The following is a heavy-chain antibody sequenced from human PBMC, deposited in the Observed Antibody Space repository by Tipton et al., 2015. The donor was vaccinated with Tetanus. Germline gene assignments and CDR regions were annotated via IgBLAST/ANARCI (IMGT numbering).Heavy chain of an antibody. D-gene: IGHD2-15*01. V-gene: IGHV4-34*01. J-gene: IGHJ4*02. Sequence: TLSLTCAVYGGSFSGYYWSWIRQPPGKGLEWIGEINHSGSTNYNPSLKSRVTISVDTSKNQFSLKLSSVTAADTAVYYCARGRLPLGYCSGGSCYTDYWGQGTLVTVSS. CDR3: ARGRLPLGYCSGGSCYTDY. CDR2: INHSGST. CDR1: GGSFSGYY.